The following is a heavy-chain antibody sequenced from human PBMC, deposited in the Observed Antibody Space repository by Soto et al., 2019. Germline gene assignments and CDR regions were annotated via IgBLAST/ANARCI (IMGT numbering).Heavy chain of an antibody. D-gene: IGHD5-18*01. CDR1: GFTFSSYE. Sequence: HPGGSLRLSCAASGFTFSSYEMNWVRQAPGKGLEWVSYISSSGSTIYYADSVKGRFTISRDNAKNSLYLQMNSLRAEDTAVYYCARKLSDPHNWFDPWGQGTLVTVSS. V-gene: IGHV3-48*03. CDR3: ARKLSDPHNWFDP. J-gene: IGHJ5*02. CDR2: ISSSGSTI.